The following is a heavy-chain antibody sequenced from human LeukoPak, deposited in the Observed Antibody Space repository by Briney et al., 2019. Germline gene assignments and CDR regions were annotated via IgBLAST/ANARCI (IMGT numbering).Heavy chain of an antibody. CDR1: GFTVSNNY. CDR3: ARHHTGWGAEYYSDY. CDR2: LYTGGST. J-gene: IGHJ4*02. V-gene: IGHV3-66*04. D-gene: IGHD6-19*01. Sequence: GRCLRLACAAAGFTVSNNYMSWVRQAPGKWLEWVSVLYTGGSTYYADSVKGRFTISRDNSKNSLYLQMNSLRVADTAVYFCARHHTGWGAEYYSDYWGQGTLVTVSS.